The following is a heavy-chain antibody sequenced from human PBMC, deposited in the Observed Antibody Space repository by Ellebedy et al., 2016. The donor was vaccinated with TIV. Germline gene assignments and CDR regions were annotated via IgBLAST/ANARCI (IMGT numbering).Heavy chain of an antibody. CDR1: GGSISSYY. CDR3: ARGRGYSYGYRTKAFDY. CDR2: IYYSGST. V-gene: IGHV4-59*12. Sequence: SETLSLTCTVSGGSISSYYWSWIRQPPGKGLEWIGYIYYSGSTNYNPSLKSRVTISVDTSKNQFSLKLSSVTAADTAVYYCARGRGYSYGYRTKAFDYWGQGTLVTVSS. D-gene: IGHD5-18*01. J-gene: IGHJ4*02.